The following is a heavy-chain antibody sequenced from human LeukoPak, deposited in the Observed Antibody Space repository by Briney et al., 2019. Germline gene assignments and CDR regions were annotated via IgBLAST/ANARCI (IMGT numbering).Heavy chain of an antibody. J-gene: IGHJ4*02. D-gene: IGHD4-23*01. CDR2: ISAYNGNT. CDR1: GYTFTSYG. Sequence: GASVKVSCKASGYTFTSYGISWVRQAPGQGLEWMGWISAYNGNTNYAQKFQGRVTMTRDTSISTAYMELSRLRSDDTAVYYCARDEDLRSVGTLDCWGQGTLVTVSS. CDR3: ARDEDLRSVGTLDC. V-gene: IGHV1-18*01.